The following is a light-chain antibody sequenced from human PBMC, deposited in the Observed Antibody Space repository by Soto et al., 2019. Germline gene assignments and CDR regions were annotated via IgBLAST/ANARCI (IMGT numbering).Light chain of an antibody. J-gene: IGLJ2*01. CDR1: SSDVGTYNR. Sequence: QSALTQPPSVSGSPGQSVTISCTGTSSDVGTYNRVSWYQQPPGTAPKVIIYEANNRPSGVPDRFSGSKSGNTASLSISGLQAEDEADYDCSSFTRSTTLGFGGRTKDTVL. V-gene: IGLV2-18*02. CDR2: EAN. CDR3: SSFTRSTTLG.